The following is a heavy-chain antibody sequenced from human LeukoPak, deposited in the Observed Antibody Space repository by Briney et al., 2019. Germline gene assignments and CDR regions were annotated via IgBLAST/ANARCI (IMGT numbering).Heavy chain of an antibody. CDR2: IIPIFGTA. Sequence: GSSVKVSCKASGGTFSSYAISWVRQAPGQGLEWMGRIIPIFGTANYAQKFQGRVTITTDESTSTAYMELSSLRSEDTAVYYCARERVVVVAATGYYYYMDVWGKGTTVTVSS. V-gene: IGHV1-69*05. J-gene: IGHJ6*03. D-gene: IGHD2-15*01. CDR3: ARERVVVVAATGYYYYMDV. CDR1: GGTFSSYA.